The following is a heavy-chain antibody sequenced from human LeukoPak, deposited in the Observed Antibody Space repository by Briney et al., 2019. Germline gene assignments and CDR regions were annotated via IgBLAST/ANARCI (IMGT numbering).Heavy chain of an antibody. Sequence: PSETLSLTCTVSGGSIRSSYYYWGWIRQPPGKGLEWIGSIYDSGSTYYNPSLKSRVTISVDTSKNQFFLKLSSVTAADTAVYYCARLPTGYPNWFDPWGQGSLVTVSS. CDR1: GGSIRSSYYY. CDR3: ARLPTGYPNWFDP. D-gene: IGHD3-9*01. CDR2: IYDSGST. V-gene: IGHV4-39*01. J-gene: IGHJ5*02.